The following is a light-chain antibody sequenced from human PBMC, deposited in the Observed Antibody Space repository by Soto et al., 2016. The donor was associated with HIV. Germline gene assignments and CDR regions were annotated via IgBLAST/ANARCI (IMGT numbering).Light chain of an antibody. CDR1: DIGSKS. CDR3: QVWDSSSDHWV. Sequence: SYELPQPPSVSVAPGKTARITCGGNDIGSKSVHWYQQKPGQAPVLVVYDDDDRPSGIPERFSGSSSGNTATLTISRVEIGDEADYYCQVWDSSSDHWVFGGRDQADRP. J-gene: IGLJ3*02. V-gene: IGLV3-21*03. CDR2: DDD.